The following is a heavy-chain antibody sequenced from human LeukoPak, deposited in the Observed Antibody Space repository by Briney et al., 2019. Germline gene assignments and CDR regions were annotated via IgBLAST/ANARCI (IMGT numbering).Heavy chain of an antibody. CDR1: GYTFTSYA. CDR3: ARDPKSLDYGGNSGPDDY. D-gene: IGHD4-23*01. J-gene: IGHJ4*02. V-gene: IGHV7-4-1*02. Sequence: ASVNVSCKASGYTFTSYAMNWVRQAPGQGLEWMGWNNTNTGNPTYAQGFTGRFVFSLDTSVSTAYLQISSLKAEDTAVYYCARDPKSLDYGGNSGPDDYWGQGTLVTVSS. CDR2: NNTNTGNP.